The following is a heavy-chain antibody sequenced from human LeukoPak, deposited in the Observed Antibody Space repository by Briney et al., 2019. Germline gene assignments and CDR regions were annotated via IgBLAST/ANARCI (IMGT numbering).Heavy chain of an antibody. D-gene: IGHD6-19*01. Sequence: SQTLSLTCAVSGGSISSGGYSWSWIRQPPGKGLEWIGYIYHSGSTYYNPSLKSRATISVDRSKNQFSLKLSSVTAADTAVYYCARGAAVGGFDYWGQGTLVTVSS. CDR3: ARGAAVGGFDY. CDR2: IYHSGST. CDR1: GGSISSGGYS. J-gene: IGHJ4*02. V-gene: IGHV4-30-2*01.